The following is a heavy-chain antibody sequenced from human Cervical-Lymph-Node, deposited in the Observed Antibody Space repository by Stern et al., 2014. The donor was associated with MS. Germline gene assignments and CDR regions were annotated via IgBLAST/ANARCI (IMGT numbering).Heavy chain of an antibody. CDR1: GFSFDTSGVG. D-gene: IGHD1-26*01. Sequence: ESGPTLVKPTQTLTLTCTFSGFSFDTSGVGVGWVRQPPGKALEWLALIYWDDEKRYSPSLKSRLTVTKDTSKNQVVLTLTNIDPVDTATYYCAHTFSGRRYYYYGMDVWGQGTTVTVSS. CDR3: AHTFSGRRYYYYGMDV. V-gene: IGHV2-5*02. J-gene: IGHJ6*02. CDR2: IYWDDEK.